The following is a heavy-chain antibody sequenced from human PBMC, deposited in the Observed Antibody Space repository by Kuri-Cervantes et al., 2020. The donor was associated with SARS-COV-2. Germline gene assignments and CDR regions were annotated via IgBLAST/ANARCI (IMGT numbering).Heavy chain of an antibody. CDR1: GGTFSSYA. CDR3: ATGPPYYDPSNWFDP. D-gene: IGHD3-3*01. J-gene: IGHJ5*02. V-gene: IGHV1-69*13. CDR2: IIPIFGTA. Sequence: SVKVSCKASGGTFSSYAISWVRQAPGQGLEWMGGIIPIFGTANYAQKFQGRVTITADESTSTAYMELSSLRSDDTAVYYCATGPPYYDPSNWFDPWGQGTLVTVSS.